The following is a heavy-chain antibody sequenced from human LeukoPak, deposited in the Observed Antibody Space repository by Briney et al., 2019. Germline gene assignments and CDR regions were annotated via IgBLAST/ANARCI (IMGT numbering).Heavy chain of an antibody. V-gene: IGHV3-23*01. Sequence: GGSLRLSCAASGFTFSSYGMHWVRQAPGKGLEWVSAISGSGGSTYYADSVKGRFTISRDNSKNTLYLQMNSLRAEDTAVYYCARDDGSGRDWFDPWGQGTLVTVSS. CDR2: ISGSGGST. D-gene: IGHD3-10*01. J-gene: IGHJ5*02. CDR1: GFTFSSYG. CDR3: ARDDGSGRDWFDP.